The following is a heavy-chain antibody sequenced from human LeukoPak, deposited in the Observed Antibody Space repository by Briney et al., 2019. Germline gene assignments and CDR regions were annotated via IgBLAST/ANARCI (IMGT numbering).Heavy chain of an antibody. D-gene: IGHD3-10*01. CDR3: AREGTMVRGIPVRGRFDY. Sequence: KPSETLSLTCAVYGGSFSGYHWSWIRQPPGKGLEWIGEINHSGSTNYNPSLKSGVNISEETSKKQFSLKLSSVTAADTAVYYCAREGTMVRGIPVRGRFDYWGQGTLVTVSP. CDR1: GGSFSGYH. V-gene: IGHV4-34*01. CDR2: INHSGST. J-gene: IGHJ4*02.